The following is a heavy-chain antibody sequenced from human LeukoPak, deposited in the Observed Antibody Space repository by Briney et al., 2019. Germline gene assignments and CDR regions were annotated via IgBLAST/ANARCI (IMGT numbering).Heavy chain of an antibody. CDR1: GFTFSSYG. V-gene: IGHV3-21*01. J-gene: IGHJ4*02. Sequence: GGSLRLSCAASGFTFSSYGMNWVRQAPGKGLEWVSSISSSSSYIYYADSVKGRFTISRNNAKNSLYLQMNSLRAEDTAVYYCARGRNGQYYFDYWGQGTLVTVSS. D-gene: IGHD1-1*01. CDR2: ISSSSSYI. CDR3: ARGRNGQYYFDY.